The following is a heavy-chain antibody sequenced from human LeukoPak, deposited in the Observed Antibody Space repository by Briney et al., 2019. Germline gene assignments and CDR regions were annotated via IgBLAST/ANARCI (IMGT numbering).Heavy chain of an antibody. J-gene: IGHJ4*02. CDR1: GDSITSHNW. D-gene: IGHD3-10*01. CDR3: ASCLFDYYYFDQ. Sequence: SETLSLTCAVSGDSITSHNWWSWVRPSPGKGLEWIGEIYHSGTTNYSPSLKSRVTISVDKSKNQFSLRLTSVTAADTAVYFCASCLFDYYYFDQWGQGTLVTVSS. V-gene: IGHV4-4*02. CDR2: IYHSGTT.